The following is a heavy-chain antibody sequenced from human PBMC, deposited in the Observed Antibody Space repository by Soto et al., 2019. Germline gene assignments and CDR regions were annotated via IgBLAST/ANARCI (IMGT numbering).Heavy chain of an antibody. CDR2: ISRSSTYI. CDR3: ATAVAGGDY. V-gene: IGHV3-21*06. CDR1: GFTFSSNT. J-gene: IGHJ4*02. D-gene: IGHD6-19*01. Sequence: EVQLVESGGGLVKPGGSLRLSCAASGFTFSSNTINWVRQAPGKGLEWVSSISRSSTYIYYADSVKGRFTISRDNAKNLLYLQMNSLRAEDTAVYYCATAVAGGDYWGQGTLVTVSS.